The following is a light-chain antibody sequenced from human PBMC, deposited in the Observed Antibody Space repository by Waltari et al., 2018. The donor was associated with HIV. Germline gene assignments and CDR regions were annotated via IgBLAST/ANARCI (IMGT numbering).Light chain of an antibody. CDR2: GAS. Sequence: GDRVTITCRASQSISSYLNWYQQKPGMAPKLLIYGASSLQSGVPSRFSGSGSGTDFTLTINSLQPEDFATYFCQQSYSTLPITFGQGTRLEIK. CDR3: QQSYSTLPIT. V-gene: IGKV1-39*01. J-gene: IGKJ5*01. CDR1: QSISSY.